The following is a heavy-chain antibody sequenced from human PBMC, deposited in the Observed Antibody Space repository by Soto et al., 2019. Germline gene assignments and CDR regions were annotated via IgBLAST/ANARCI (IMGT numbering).Heavy chain of an antibody. J-gene: IGHJ4*02. CDR1: GFTFSSYG. CDR2: IWYDGSNK. CDR3: ARDGSYHSSGYDY. V-gene: IGHV3-33*01. Sequence: PGGSLRLSCAASGFTFSSYGMHWVRQAPGKGLEWVAVIWYDGSNKYYADSVKGRFTISRDNSKNTLYLQMNSLRAEDTAVYYCARDGSYHSSGYDYWGQGTLVTVSS. D-gene: IGHD3-22*01.